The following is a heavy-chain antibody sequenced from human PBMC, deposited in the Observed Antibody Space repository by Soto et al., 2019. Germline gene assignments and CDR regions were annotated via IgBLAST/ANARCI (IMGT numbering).Heavy chain of an antibody. CDR1: GYTFTGYY. D-gene: IGHD6-13*01. Sequence: ASVKVSSKASGYTFTGYYMHWVRQAPGQGLEWMGFINPNSGGTNYAQKFQGWVTMTRDTSISTAYMELRRLRSDDTAVYYCARAYSTMRYYFHXWGQVTLVTVSX. V-gene: IGHV1-2*04. CDR2: INPNSGGT. J-gene: IGHJ4*02. CDR3: ARAYSTMRYYFHX.